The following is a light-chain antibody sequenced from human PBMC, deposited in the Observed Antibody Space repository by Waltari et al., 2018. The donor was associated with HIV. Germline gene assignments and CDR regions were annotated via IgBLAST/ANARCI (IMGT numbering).Light chain of an antibody. CDR1: SSDVGGYNY. V-gene: IGLV2-8*01. CDR2: EVS. CDR3: SSYADSNDLL. Sequence: QSALTQPASVSGSPGQSITISCTGTSSDVGGYNYVSWYQQHPGKAPKLMIYEVSNRPSGVPDRFSGSKAGNTASLTVSGLQPEDEADYYCSSYADSNDLLFGGGTRLTVL. J-gene: IGLJ2*01.